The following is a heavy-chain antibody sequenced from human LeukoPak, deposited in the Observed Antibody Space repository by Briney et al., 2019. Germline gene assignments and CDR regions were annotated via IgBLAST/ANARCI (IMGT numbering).Heavy chain of an antibody. J-gene: IGHJ4*02. CDR1: GGSISSYY. V-gene: IGHV4-59*12. Sequence: PSETLSLTCTVSGGSISSYYWSWIRQPPGKGLEWIGYIYYSGRTKYNPSLKSRVTISVDTSKNQFSLKLSSVTAADTAVYFCAGDYGDYYFDYWGQGTLVTVSS. CDR3: AGDYGDYYFDY. D-gene: IGHD4-17*01. CDR2: IYYSGRT.